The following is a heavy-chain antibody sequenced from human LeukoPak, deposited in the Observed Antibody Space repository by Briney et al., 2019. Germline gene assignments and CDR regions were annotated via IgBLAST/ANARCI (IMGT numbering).Heavy chain of an antibody. J-gene: IGHJ4*02. CDR2: IRSKAYGGTT. CDR3: TRDHCSGGSCYYVY. Sequence: GGSLRLSCTASGFTFGDYAMSWFRQAPGKGLEWVGFIRSKAYGGTTEYAASVKGRFTISRDDSKSIAYLQMNSLKTEDTAVYYCTRDHCSGGSCYYVYWGQGTLVTVSS. CDR1: GFTFGDYA. D-gene: IGHD2-15*01. V-gene: IGHV3-49*03.